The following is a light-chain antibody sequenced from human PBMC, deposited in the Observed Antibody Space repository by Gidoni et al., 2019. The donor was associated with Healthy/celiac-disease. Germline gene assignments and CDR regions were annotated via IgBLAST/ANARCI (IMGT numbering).Light chain of an antibody. CDR1: KLGDKY. Sequence: SYELTQPPSLSVSPGPPASITCSGDKLGDKYAFWYQQKPGQSPVLVIYQDSKRPSGIPELFSGSNAGNTATLTISGTQAMDEADYYCQAWESSLVFGGGTKLTVL. V-gene: IGLV3-1*01. CDR3: QAWESSLV. J-gene: IGLJ2*01. CDR2: QDS.